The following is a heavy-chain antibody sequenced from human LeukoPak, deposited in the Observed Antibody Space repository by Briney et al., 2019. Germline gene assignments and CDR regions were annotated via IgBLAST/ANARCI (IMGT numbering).Heavy chain of an antibody. J-gene: IGHJ3*02. V-gene: IGHV4-31*03. D-gene: IGHD6-13*01. CDR1: AGSISSGGFY. CDR3: ARDSLNWGDGGIAAAGTNAFDI. Sequence: SETLSLTCTVSAGSISSGGFYWIWIRHRPGKALEWVGHIYYRGSSYYNPSLKSRVTISEDTSKTQFSLKLNSVTAADTAVYYCARDSLNWGDGGIAAAGTNAFDIWGQGTMVTVSS. CDR2: IYYRGSS.